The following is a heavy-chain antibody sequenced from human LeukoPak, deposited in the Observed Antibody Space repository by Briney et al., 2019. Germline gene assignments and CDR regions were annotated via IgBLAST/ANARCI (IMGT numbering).Heavy chain of an antibody. D-gene: IGHD3-22*01. CDR1: GFTFSSYA. J-gene: IGHJ3*02. CDR3: AKDRPNYYDSNGDAFDI. V-gene: IGHV3-23*01. Sequence: GGSLRLSCAASGFTFSSYAMSWVRQAPGKGLEWVSAISGSGGSTYYADSVKGRFTISRDNSKNTLYLQMNSLRAEDTAVYYCAKDRPNYYDSNGDAFDIWGQGTMVTVSS. CDR2: ISGSGGST.